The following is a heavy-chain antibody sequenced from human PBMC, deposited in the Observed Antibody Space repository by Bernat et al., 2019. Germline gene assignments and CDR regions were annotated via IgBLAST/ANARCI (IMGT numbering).Heavy chain of an antibody. J-gene: IGHJ5*02. D-gene: IGHD3-9*01. V-gene: IGHV3-30-3*01. CDR2: ISYDGSNK. CDR1: GFTFSSYA. CDR3: ARDPSGGYFDWLLS. Sequence: QVQLVESGGGVVQPGRSLRLSCAASGFTFSSYAMYWVRQAPGKGLEWVAVISYDGSNKYYADSVKGRFTISRDNSKNTLYLQMNSLRAEDTAVYYCARDPSGGYFDWLLSWGQGTLVTVSS.